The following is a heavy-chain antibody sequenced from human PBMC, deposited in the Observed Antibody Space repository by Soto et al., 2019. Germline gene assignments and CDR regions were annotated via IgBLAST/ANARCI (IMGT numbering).Heavy chain of an antibody. Sequence: PSETLSLTCTVSGGSVSSGSYYWSWIRQPPGKGLEWIGYVYYSGSTNYNPSLKSRVTISVDTSKNQFSLKLSSVIAADTAVYYCARDYANYFDSSGYLLDAFDIWGQGTMVTVSS. V-gene: IGHV4-61*01. CDR1: GGSVSSGSYY. CDR2: VYYSGST. CDR3: ARDYANYFDSSGYLLDAFDI. D-gene: IGHD3-22*01. J-gene: IGHJ3*02.